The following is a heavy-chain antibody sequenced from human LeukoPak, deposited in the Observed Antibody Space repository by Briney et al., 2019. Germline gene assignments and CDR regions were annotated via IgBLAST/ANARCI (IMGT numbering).Heavy chain of an antibody. CDR1: GFTFSSYE. CDR3: AGVLRVQWLIDY. V-gene: IGHV3-48*03. Sequence: PGGSLRLSCAASGFTFSSYETNWVRQAPGEGLEWVSYISSSGSTIYYADSVKGRFTISRDNAKNSLYLQMNSLRAEDTAVYYCAGVLRVQWLIDYWGQGTLVTVSS. D-gene: IGHD6-19*01. J-gene: IGHJ4*02. CDR2: ISSSGSTI.